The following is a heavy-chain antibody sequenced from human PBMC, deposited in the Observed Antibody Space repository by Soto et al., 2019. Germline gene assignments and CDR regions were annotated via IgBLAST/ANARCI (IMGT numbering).Heavy chain of an antibody. CDR2: INAGNGNT. CDR1: GYTFTSYA. Sequence: QVRLVQSGAEVKKPGASVKVSCKASGYTFTSYAMHWVRQAPGQRLEWMGWINAGNGNTKYSQKFQGRVTSTRDTSASTAYMELSSLRSEDTAVYYCPVGRYSSSPTDYWRQGTLVTVSS. V-gene: IGHV1-3*01. CDR3: PVGRYSSSPTDY. J-gene: IGHJ4*02. D-gene: IGHD6-6*01.